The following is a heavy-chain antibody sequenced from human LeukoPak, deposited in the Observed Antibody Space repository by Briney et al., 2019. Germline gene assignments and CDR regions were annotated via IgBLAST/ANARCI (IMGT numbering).Heavy chain of an antibody. CDR1: GGTFSSYA. CDR2: IIPIFGTA. V-gene: IGHV1-69*05. Sequence: SVKVSCKASGGTFSSYAISWVRQAPGQGLEWMGGIIPIFGTANYAQKFQGRVTITTDEYTSTASMELSSLRSEATAVYYCTIYYDSSGDGYWGQGTLVTVSS. D-gene: IGHD3-22*01. CDR3: TIYYDSSGDGY. J-gene: IGHJ4*02.